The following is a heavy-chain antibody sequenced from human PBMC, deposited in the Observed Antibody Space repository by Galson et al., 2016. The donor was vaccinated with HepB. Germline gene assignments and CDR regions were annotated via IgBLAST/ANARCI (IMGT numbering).Heavy chain of an antibody. V-gene: IGHV1-18*01. CDR1: GYTFTSYG. D-gene: IGHD6-25*01. CDR3: ATSTGYRSGWGAFDI. CDR2: ISAYNGNT. Sequence: QSGAEVKKPGASVKVSCKASGYTFTSYGISWVRQAPGQGLEWMGWISAYNGNTYYAQKFQGWVTMTRDTSISTAYMELTSLTSDATAIYYCATSTGYRSGWGAFDIWGQGTMVTVSS. J-gene: IGHJ3*02.